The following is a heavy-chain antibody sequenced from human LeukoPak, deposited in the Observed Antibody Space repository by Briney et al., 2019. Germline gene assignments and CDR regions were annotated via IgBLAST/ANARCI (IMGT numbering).Heavy chain of an antibody. CDR2: INHSGST. D-gene: IGHD6-6*01. Sequence: PSETLSLTCAVYGGSFSGYYWSWIRQPPGKGLEWIGEINHSGSTNYNPSLKSRVTISVDTSKNQFSLKLSSVTAADTAVYYCAREPARPSTSLFDYWGQGTLVTVSS. J-gene: IGHJ4*02. V-gene: IGHV4-34*01. CDR3: AREPARPSTSLFDY. CDR1: GGSFSGYY.